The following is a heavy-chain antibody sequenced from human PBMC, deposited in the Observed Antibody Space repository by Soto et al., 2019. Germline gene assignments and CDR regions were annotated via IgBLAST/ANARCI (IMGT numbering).Heavy chain of an antibody. CDR1: GYPFTTYD. CDR3: ARGRGWRDY. Sequence: QVQLVQSGAEVKKPGASVKVSCNASGYPFTTYDISWVRQAAGQGLEWMGWINLNSGHTDYAQRFQGRVTMTRNTSITTAYMELTSLSSEDTAVYYCARGRGWRDYWGQGTLVTVSS. D-gene: IGHD6-19*01. CDR2: INLNSGHT. J-gene: IGHJ4*02. V-gene: IGHV1-8*01.